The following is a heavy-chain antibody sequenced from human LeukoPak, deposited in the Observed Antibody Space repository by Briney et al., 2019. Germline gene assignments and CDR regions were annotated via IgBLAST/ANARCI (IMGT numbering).Heavy chain of an antibody. V-gene: IGHV4-4*07. D-gene: IGHD3-16*01. CDR1: GGSIINYY. J-gene: IGHJ4*02. CDR2: IYSSGST. Sequence: KPSETLSLTCTVSGGSIINYYWTWIRQPAGKGLEWIGRIYSSGSTNYNPSLKSRVTMSVDTSKNQFSLRLTSVTAADTAVYYCAREGRGSHSGYWGQGTLVTVSS. CDR3: AREGRGSHSGY.